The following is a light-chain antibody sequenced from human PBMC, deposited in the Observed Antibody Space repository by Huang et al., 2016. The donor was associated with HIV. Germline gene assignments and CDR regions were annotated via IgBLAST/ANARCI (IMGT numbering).Light chain of an antibody. CDR3: QQYNNWPSTWT. Sequence: DIVMTQSPVILSVSPGERATLSCRASRSITTNLAWYQHKPGQAPRLLVYGASTRATDIPGRFSGSGSGTEFTLTISSLQSEDLAVYYCQQYNNWPSTWTFGQGTNVEIK. V-gene: IGKV3-15*01. CDR2: GAS. J-gene: IGKJ1*01. CDR1: RSITTN.